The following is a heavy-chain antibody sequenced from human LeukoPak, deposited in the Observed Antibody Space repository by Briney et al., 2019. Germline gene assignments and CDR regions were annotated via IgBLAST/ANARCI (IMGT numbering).Heavy chain of an antibody. CDR2: IYYSGST. D-gene: IGHD3-22*01. J-gene: IGHJ4*02. CDR3: ARVSPDYYDSSHFDY. V-gene: IGHV4-59*01. Sequence: SETLSLTCTVSGGSISSYYWSWIRQPPGKGLEWIGYIYYSGSTNYNPSLKSRVTISVDTSKNQFSLKLSSVTAADTAVYYCARVSPDYYDSSHFDYWGQGTLVTVSS. CDR1: GGSISSYY.